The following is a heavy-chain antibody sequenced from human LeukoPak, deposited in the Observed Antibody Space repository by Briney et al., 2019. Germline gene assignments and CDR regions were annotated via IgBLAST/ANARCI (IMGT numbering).Heavy chain of an antibody. CDR3: AKDPERVGITIFSWFDP. Sequence: GGSLRLSCAASGFTFSSYAMSWVRQAPGKGLEWVSAISGSGGSTYYADSVKGRFTISRDNSKNTLYLQMNSLRAEDTAVYYCAKDPERVGITIFSWFDPWGQGTLVTVS. V-gene: IGHV3-23*01. CDR1: GFTFSSYA. CDR2: ISGSGGST. J-gene: IGHJ5*02. D-gene: IGHD3-3*01.